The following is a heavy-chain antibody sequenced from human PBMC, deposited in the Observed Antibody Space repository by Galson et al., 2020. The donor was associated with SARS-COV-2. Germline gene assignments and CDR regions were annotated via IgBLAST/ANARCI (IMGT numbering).Heavy chain of an antibody. D-gene: IGHD5-12*01. V-gene: IGHV3-30*03. CDR2: MSYDGTYK. Sequence: GGSLRLSCAASGFTFSTYTMHWVRQAPGKGLEWVADMSYDGTYKDYADSVKGRFTVSRDNSRNTLFLHMNSLRPEDTAVYYCARSDVAPGISGLDVWGQGTTVTVSS. J-gene: IGHJ6*02. CDR1: GFTFSTYT. CDR3: ARSDVAPGISGLDV.